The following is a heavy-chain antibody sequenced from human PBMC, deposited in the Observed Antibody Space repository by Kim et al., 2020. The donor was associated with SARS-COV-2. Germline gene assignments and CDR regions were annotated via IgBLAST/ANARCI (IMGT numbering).Heavy chain of an antibody. V-gene: IGHV4-39*01. CDR3: ARRGSIAVAGFGY. J-gene: IGHJ4*02. CDR2: IYYSGST. Sequence: SETLSLTCTVSGGSISSSSYYWGWIRQPPGKGLEWIGSIYYSGSTYYNPSLKSRVTISVDTSKNQFSLKLSSVTAADTAVYYCARRGSIAVAGFGYWGQGTLVTVSS. CDR1: GGSISSSSYY. D-gene: IGHD6-19*01.